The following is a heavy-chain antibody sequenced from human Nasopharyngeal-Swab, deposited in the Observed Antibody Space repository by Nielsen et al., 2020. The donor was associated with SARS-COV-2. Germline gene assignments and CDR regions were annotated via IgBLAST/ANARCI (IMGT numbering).Heavy chain of an antibody. CDR3: ARVTAMAPGHYFDY. Sequence: LETLSLTCTVSGGSISSYYWSWIRQPAGKGLEWIGRIYTSGSTNYNPSLKSRVTMSVDTSKNQFSLKLSSVTAADTAVYYCARVTAMAPGHYFDYWGQGTLVTVSS. CDR1: GGSISSYY. CDR2: IYTSGST. D-gene: IGHD5-18*01. V-gene: IGHV4-4*07. J-gene: IGHJ4*02.